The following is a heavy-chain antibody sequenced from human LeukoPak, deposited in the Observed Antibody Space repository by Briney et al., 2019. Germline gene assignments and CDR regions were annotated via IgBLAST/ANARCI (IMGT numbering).Heavy chain of an antibody. Sequence: SETLSLTCAVYGGSFSGYYWSWIRQPPGKGLEWIGEINHSGSTNYNPSLKSRVTMSVDTSKNQFSLKLSSVTAADTAVYYCARGYCSSTSCFYFDYWGQGTLVTVSS. CDR1: GGSFSGYY. CDR2: INHSGST. V-gene: IGHV4-34*01. D-gene: IGHD2-2*01. CDR3: ARGYCSSTSCFYFDY. J-gene: IGHJ4*02.